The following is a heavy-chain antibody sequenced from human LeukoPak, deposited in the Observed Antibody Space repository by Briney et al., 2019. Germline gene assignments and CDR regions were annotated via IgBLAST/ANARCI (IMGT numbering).Heavy chain of an antibody. J-gene: IGHJ4*02. V-gene: IGHV4-34*01. CDR2: INPGGST. CDR3: AREDCSGGDCTSFDY. D-gene: IGHD2-15*01. Sequence: SETLSLTCAVYGGTFSGYYWSWIRQSPGKGLEWIGEINPGGSTNYNPSLESRVIISVDTSKNQFSLKMDSVRAADTAVYYCAREDCSGGDCTSFDYWGQGTLVTVSS. CDR1: GGTFSGYY.